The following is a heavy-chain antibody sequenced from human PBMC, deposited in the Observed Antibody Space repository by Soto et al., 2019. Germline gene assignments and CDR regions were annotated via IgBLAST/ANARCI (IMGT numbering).Heavy chain of an antibody. Sequence: QVQLVESGGGVVQPGGSLRLSCVASGFTFSNYGMHWVRQTPGKGLEWVAMTWDDGINKYYADSVKDRFTISRENSKNALYLQMNSLRDEDSAVYYCATELNDMQAFDIWGQGTMVTVSS. CDR3: ATELNDMQAFDI. CDR1: GFTFSNYG. V-gene: IGHV3-33*01. CDR2: TWDDGINK. D-gene: IGHD1-1*01. J-gene: IGHJ3*02.